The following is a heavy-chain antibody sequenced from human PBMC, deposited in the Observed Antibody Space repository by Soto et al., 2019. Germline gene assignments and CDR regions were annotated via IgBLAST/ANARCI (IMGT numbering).Heavy chain of an antibody. CDR1: GGSFSGYY. V-gene: IGHV4-34*01. Sequence: LSLTCAVYGGSFSGYYWSWIRQPPGKGLEWIGEINHSGSTNYNPSLKSRVTISVDTSKNQFSLKLSSVTAADTAVYYCARGSPTYSSGWYSGWFDPWGQGTLVTVSS. CDR2: INHSGST. D-gene: IGHD6-19*01. CDR3: ARGSPTYSSGWYSGWFDP. J-gene: IGHJ5*02.